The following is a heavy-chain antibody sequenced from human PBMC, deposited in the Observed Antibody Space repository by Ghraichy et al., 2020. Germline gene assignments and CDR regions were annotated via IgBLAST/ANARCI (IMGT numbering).Heavy chain of an antibody. CDR2: FDPEDGET. Sequence: ASVKVSCKVSGYTLTELSMHWVRQAPGKGLEWMGGFDPEDGETIYAQKFQGRVTMTEDTSTDTAYMELSSLRSEDTAVYYCATLFLRYDYIWGSYRSPYGMDVWGQGTTVTVSS. CDR3: ATLFLRYDYIWGSYRSPYGMDV. D-gene: IGHD3-16*02. V-gene: IGHV1-24*01. J-gene: IGHJ6*02. CDR1: GYTLTELS.